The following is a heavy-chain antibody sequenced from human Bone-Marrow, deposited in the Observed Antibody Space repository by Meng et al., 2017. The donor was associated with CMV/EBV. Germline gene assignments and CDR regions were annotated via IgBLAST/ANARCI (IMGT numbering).Heavy chain of an antibody. CDR1: GFTFSSYA. CDR3: TVGPFDY. J-gene: IGHJ4*02. CDR2: ISYDGSNK. D-gene: IGHD4-23*01. V-gene: IGHV3-30*04. Sequence: GESLKISCAASGFTFSSYAMHWVRQAPGKGLEWVAVISYDGSNKYYADSVKGRFTISRDNAKNSLYLQMSNLRAEDTAIYYCTVGPFDYWGQGSLVTVSS.